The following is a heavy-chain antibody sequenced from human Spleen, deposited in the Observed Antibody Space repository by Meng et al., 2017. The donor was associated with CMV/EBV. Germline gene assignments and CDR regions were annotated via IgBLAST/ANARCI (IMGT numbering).Heavy chain of an antibody. Sequence: ASVKVSCKASGYTFTGYYMHWVRQAPGQGLEWMGWINPNSGGTNYAQKFQGRVTMTTDTSTSTAYMELRSLRSDDTAVYYCARVGSSSWYSPNWFDPWGQGTLVTVSS. J-gene: IGHJ5*02. CDR3: ARVGSSSWYSPNWFDP. V-gene: IGHV1-2*02. CDR2: INPNSGGT. D-gene: IGHD6-13*01. CDR1: GYTFTGYY.